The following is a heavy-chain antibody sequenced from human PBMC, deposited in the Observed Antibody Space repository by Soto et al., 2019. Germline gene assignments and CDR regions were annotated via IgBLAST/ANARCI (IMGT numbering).Heavy chain of an antibody. CDR2: ISSSSSTI. CDR3: ARDLRGYMDV. J-gene: IGHJ6*03. CDR1: GFTFSSYS. V-gene: IGHV3-48*01. Sequence: GGSLRLSCAASGFTFSSYSMNWVRQAPGKGLEWVSYISSSSSTIYYADSVKGRFTISRDNAKNSLYLQMNSLRAEDTAVYYCARDLRGYMDVWGKGTTVPVSS.